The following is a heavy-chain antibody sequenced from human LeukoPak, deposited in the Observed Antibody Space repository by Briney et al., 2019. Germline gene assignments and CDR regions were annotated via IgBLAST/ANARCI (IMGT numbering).Heavy chain of an antibody. CDR3: ARPPRDLVSAAPFPF. CDR2: VFPRSGDT. D-gene: IGHD5/OR15-5a*01. Sequence: ASVKVSCKASGYTFSGYYIHWVRQAPGEGLEWVGWVFPRSGDTYYSQRFHGRVAMTTDTSINTAYMELSRLKSDDTGVYFCARPPRDLVSAAPFPFWGQGTLVTVSS. V-gene: IGHV1-2*02. CDR1: GYTFSGYY. J-gene: IGHJ1*01.